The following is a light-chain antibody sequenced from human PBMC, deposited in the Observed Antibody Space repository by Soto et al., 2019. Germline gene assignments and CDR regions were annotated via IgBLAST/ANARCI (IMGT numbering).Light chain of an antibody. CDR3: QHYNSYSEA. CDR1: QTISSW. CDR2: KAS. Sequence: DLKRTQNPSTRAGSVRDGVTITCRASQTISSWLAWYQQKPGKAPKLLIYKASTLKSGVPSRFSGSGSGTEFTLTISSLQPDDFATYYCQHYNSYSEAFGQGTKVDI. J-gene: IGKJ1*01. V-gene: IGKV1-5*03.